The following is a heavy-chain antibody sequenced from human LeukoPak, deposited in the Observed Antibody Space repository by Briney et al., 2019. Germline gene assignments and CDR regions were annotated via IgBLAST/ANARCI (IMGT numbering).Heavy chain of an antibody. CDR2: ISSSSSYT. J-gene: IGHJ5*02. CDR1: GFTFSDYY. CDR3: ASVASLS. V-gene: IGHV3-11*03. Sequence: GGSLTLSCAASGFTFSDYYMSWIRQATGKGLEWVSYISSSSSYTNYVDSVKGRFTISRDNAKNSLYLQMNSLRAEDAAVYYCASVASLSWGQGTLVTVSS.